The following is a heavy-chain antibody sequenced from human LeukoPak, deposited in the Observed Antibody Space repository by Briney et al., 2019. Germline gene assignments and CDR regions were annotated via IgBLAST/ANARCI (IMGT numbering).Heavy chain of an antibody. Sequence: HPSETLSLTCAVYGVSFSGYYWSWIRQPPGKGLEWIGEINHSGSTNYNPSLKSRVTISVDTSKNQFSLKLSSVTAADTAVYYCARAGNCGGDCYSFDYWGQVTLVTVSS. CDR1: GVSFSGYY. CDR2: INHSGST. CDR3: ARAGNCGGDCYSFDY. V-gene: IGHV4-34*01. J-gene: IGHJ4*02. D-gene: IGHD2-21*02.